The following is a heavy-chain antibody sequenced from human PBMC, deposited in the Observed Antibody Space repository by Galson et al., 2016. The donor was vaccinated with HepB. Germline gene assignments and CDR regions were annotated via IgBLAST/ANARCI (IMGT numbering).Heavy chain of an antibody. J-gene: IGHJ4*02. D-gene: IGHD3-10*01. CDR1: DGSFSGYH. CDR3: ARHYNYGWGWSLNFDS. V-gene: IGHV4-34*01. CDR2: ITYSGST. Sequence: ETLSLTCAVHDGSFSGYHWSWIRQPPGKGLEWIGEITYSGSTNYNPSLKSRVTVSIDTSKNQFSLMLSSVTAADTAVYFCARHYNYGWGWSLNFDSWGQGALVTVSS.